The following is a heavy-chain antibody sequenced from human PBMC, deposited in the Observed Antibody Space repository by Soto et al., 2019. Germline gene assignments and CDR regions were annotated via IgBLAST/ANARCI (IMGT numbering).Heavy chain of an antibody. CDR1: GYTFTSYA. CDR2: INAGNGNT. V-gene: IGHV1-3*01. D-gene: IGHD3-3*01. CDR3: ARDGGTIFGVVISVPTDY. J-gene: IGHJ4*02. Sequence: ASVKVSCKASGYTFTSYAMHWVRQAPGQRLEWMGWINAGNGNTKYSQKFQGRVTITRDTSASTAYMELSSLRSEDTAVYYCARDGGTIFGVVISVPTDYWGQGTLVTVSS.